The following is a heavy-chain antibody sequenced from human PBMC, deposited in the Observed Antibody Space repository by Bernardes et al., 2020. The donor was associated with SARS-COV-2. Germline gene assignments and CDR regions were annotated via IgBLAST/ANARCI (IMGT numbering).Heavy chain of an antibody. J-gene: IGHJ4*02. CDR1: GYTFTDYF. D-gene: IGHD2-21*02. CDR3: ARTRTTISTTGIPVDY. V-gene: IGHV1-2*02. Sequence: ASVKVSCKSSGYTFTDYFIHWVRYAPGQRLEWMGWINPNTGGTNYVQKFQGRVTMTRDTSITTAYMELSWLGSDDTAIYYCARTRTTISTTGIPVDYWGQGTLVTVSS. CDR2: INPNTGGT.